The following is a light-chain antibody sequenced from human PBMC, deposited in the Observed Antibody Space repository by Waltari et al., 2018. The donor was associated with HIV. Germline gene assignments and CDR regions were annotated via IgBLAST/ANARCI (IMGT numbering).Light chain of an antibody. CDR1: SFNVGSNT. V-gene: IGLV1-44*01. Sequence: QSVLTQPPSASGTPGQRVTMSCSGGSFNVGSNTVNWYQQLPGTAPKLLIYNNNQRPSGVPVRFSGSKSGTSASLAISGLQSEDEADYYCVAWDDSLNGPVFGGGTKLTVL. CDR2: NNN. CDR3: VAWDDSLNGPV. J-gene: IGLJ2*01.